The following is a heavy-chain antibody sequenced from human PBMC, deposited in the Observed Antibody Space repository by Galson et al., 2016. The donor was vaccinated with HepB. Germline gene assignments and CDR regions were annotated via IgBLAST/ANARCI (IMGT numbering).Heavy chain of an antibody. CDR3: ARGSPRAHTTVIPGL. V-gene: IGHV1-46*01. D-gene: IGHD4-17*01. CDR1: GYTLTNYY. Sequence: SVKVSCKASGYTLTNYYIHWVRQTPGQGLEWMGLINPSGGSTIYAQKFQGRVTMTRDTSTSTVYMELSSLRSEDTAVYYCARGSPRAHTTVIPGLWGQGTMVTVSS. CDR2: INPSGGST. J-gene: IGHJ4*02.